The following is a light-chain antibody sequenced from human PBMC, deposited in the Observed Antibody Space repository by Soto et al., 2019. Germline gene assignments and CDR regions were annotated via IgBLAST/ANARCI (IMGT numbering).Light chain of an antibody. V-gene: IGKV1-5*03. CDR2: KAS. CDR3: QQYNNWPPWT. Sequence: DIQTTQSPSTLSSSLGDRVTITSLSSQSINIWLAWYQQKPGRAPKLLIYKASTLESGVPARFSGSGSGTEFTLTISSLQSEDFAVYYCQQYNNWPPWTFGTGTKVDIK. J-gene: IGKJ1*01. CDR1: QSINIW.